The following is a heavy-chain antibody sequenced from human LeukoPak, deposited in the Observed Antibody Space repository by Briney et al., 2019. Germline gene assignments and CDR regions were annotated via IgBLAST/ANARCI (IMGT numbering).Heavy chain of an antibody. D-gene: IGHD5-12*01. V-gene: IGHV1-2*02. J-gene: IGHJ4*02. CDR2: INPNSGGT. CDR1: GYTFTGYY. Sequence: ASVKVSCKASGYTFTGYYMHWVRQAPGQGLEWMGWINPNSGGTNYAQKFQGRVTMTRDTPISTAYMELSRLRSDDTAVYYCASPSGRGYSGYDYSYWGQGTLVTVSS. CDR3: ASPSGRGYSGYDYSY.